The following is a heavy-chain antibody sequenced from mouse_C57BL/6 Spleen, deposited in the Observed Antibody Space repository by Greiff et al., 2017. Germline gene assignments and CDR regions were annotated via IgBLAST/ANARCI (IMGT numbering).Heavy chain of an antibody. Sequence: QVQLKQSGAELMKPGASVKLSCKATGYTFTGYWIEWVKQRPGHGLEWIGEILPGSGSTNYNEKFKGKATFTADTSSNTAYMQLSSLTTEDSAIYYCARCLYDVYYVGYAMDYWGQGTSVTVSS. D-gene: IGHD2-3*01. CDR2: ILPGSGST. V-gene: IGHV1-9*01. J-gene: IGHJ4*01. CDR3: ARCLYDVYYVGYAMDY. CDR1: GYTFTGYW.